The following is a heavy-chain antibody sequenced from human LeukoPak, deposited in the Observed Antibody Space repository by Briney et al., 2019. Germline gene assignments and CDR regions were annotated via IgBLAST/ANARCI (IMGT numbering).Heavy chain of an antibody. CDR3: ARHYYSDPFDY. J-gene: IGHJ4*02. CDR1: GAFISSYY. D-gene: IGHD4-17*01. CDR2: IDYSGST. V-gene: IGHV4-59*01. Sequence: SETLTLTCTVSGAFISSYYWSWIRQPPGKGLEWIGYIDYSGSTNYNPSLKSRVSISVDTSKNQFSLKLSSVTAADTAVYYCARHYYSDPFDYWGQGTLVTVSS.